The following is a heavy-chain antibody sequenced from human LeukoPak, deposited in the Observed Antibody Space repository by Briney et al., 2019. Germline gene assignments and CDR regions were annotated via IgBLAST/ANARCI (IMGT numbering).Heavy chain of an antibody. J-gene: IGHJ4*02. Sequence: GGSLRLSCTASGFTFGDYAMSWFRQAPGKGLEWVSAISGSGGSTYYADSVKGRFTISRDNSKNTLYLQMNSLRAEDTAVYYCAKRAPFYCSNDYWGQGTLVTVSS. D-gene: IGHD2-2*01. CDR3: AKRAPFYCSNDY. CDR2: ISGSGGST. V-gene: IGHV3-23*01. CDR1: GFTFGDYA.